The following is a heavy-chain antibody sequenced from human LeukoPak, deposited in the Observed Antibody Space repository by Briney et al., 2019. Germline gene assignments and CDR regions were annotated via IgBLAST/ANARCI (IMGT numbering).Heavy chain of an antibody. CDR3: ARDLEIGIITMVRGVIIPYNWFDP. Sequence: ASVKVSCKASGYTFTGYYMYWVRQAPGQGLEWMGWINPNSGGTNYAQKFQGRVTMTRDTSISTAYMELSRLRSDDTAVYYCARDLEIGIITMVRGVIIPYNWFDPWGQGTLVTVSS. J-gene: IGHJ5*02. V-gene: IGHV1-2*02. CDR2: INPNSGGT. CDR1: GYTFTGYY. D-gene: IGHD3-10*01.